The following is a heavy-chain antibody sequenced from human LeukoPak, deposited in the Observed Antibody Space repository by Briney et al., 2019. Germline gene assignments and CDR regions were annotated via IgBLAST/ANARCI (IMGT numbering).Heavy chain of an antibody. CDR1: VYWIANYW. D-gene: IGHD2-21*01. V-gene: IGHV5-51*01. CDR3: ASSVGNCSSI. CDR2: IYPGDSDT. J-gene: IGHJ3*02. Sequence: GESLKISAEGSVYWIANYWTCCRRQMPGKGLEWMGIIYPGDSDTIYSPSFQGQVTISADKSTSTANLQWSSLKASDTAMYYYASSVGNCSSIWKQGTMVTVSS.